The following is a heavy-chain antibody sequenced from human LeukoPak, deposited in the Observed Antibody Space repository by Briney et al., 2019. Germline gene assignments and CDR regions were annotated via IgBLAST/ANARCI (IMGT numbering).Heavy chain of an antibody. Sequence: GGSLRLSCAASGFTFSSYAMSWVRQAPGKGLEWVSAISGSGGSTYYADSVKGRFTISRDNSKNTLYLQMNSLRAEDTAVYYCARRYCSSTSCYYDYWGQGTLVTVSS. CDR3: ARRYCSSTSCYYDY. D-gene: IGHD2-2*01. J-gene: IGHJ4*02. CDR1: GFTFSSYA. CDR2: ISGSGGST. V-gene: IGHV3-23*01.